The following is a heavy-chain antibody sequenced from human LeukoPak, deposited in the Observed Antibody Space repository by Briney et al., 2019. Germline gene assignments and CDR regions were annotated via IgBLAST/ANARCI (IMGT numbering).Heavy chain of an antibody. D-gene: IGHD1-26*01. V-gene: IGHV4-59*11. CDR2: IYYSGST. CDR1: GGSISSHY. Sequence: SETLSLTCTVSGGSISSHYWSWIRQPPRKGLEWIGYIYYSGSTNYNPSLKSRVTISVDTSKNQFSLKLSSVTAADTAVYYCARGRWEIRSGYYYYYMDVWGKGTTVTVSS. CDR3: ARGRWEIRSGYYYYYMDV. J-gene: IGHJ6*03.